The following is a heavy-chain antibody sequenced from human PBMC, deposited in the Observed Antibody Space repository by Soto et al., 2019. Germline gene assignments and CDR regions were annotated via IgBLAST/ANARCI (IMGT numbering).Heavy chain of an antibody. CDR1: GFTFSSHC. CDR2: INSDGSRI. Sequence: EVQLVESGGVLVQPGGSLRLSCAASGFTFSSHCMHWVRQAPGKGLVWVSRINSDGSRINYADSVKGRLTISRDNAKNTVYLQMNSLRAEDTAVYICARGASGRYYMDVWGKGTTVTVSS. J-gene: IGHJ6*03. CDR3: ARGASGRYYMDV. D-gene: IGHD3-10*01. V-gene: IGHV3-74*01.